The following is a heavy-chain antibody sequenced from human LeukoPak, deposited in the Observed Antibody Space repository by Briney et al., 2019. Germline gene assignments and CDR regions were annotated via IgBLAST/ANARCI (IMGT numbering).Heavy chain of an antibody. CDR3: AREIRIVGALQGFDY. J-gene: IGHJ4*02. Sequence: PGGSLRLSCAASGFTFSSYGMHWVRQAPGKGLEWVAVIWYDGSNKYYADSVKGRFTISRDNSKNTLYLQMNSLRAEDTAVYYCAREIRIVGALQGFDYWGQGTLVTVSS. CDR1: GFTFSSYG. V-gene: IGHV3-33*08. CDR2: IWYDGSNK. D-gene: IGHD1-26*01.